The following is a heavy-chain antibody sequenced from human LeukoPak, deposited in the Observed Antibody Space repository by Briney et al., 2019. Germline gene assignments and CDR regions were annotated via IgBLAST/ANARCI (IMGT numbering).Heavy chain of an antibody. CDR1: GFTFSSYS. CDR2: IKSKTDGGTT. J-gene: IGHJ4*02. V-gene: IGHV3-15*01. CDR3: TADLYYDFWSGYYPSYFDY. D-gene: IGHD3-3*01. Sequence: PGGSLRLSCAASGFTFSSYSMNWVRQAPGKGLEWVGRIKSKTDGGTTDYAAPVKGRFTISRENSKNTLYLQMNSLKTEDTAVYYCTADLYYDFWSGYYPSYFDYWGQGTLVTVSS.